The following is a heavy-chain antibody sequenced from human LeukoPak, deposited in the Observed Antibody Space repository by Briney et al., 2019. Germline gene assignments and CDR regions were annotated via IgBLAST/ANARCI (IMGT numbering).Heavy chain of an antibody. Sequence: PGGSLRLSCAASGFTFSSYAMPWVRQAPGKGLEWVAVISYDGSNKYYADSVKGRFTISRDNSKNTLYLQMNSLRAEDTAVYYCARDNGIVGSNYYYYGMDVWGQGTTVTVSS. J-gene: IGHJ6*02. D-gene: IGHD1-26*01. V-gene: IGHV3-30-3*01. CDR3: ARDNGIVGSNYYYYGMDV. CDR2: ISYDGSNK. CDR1: GFTFSSYA.